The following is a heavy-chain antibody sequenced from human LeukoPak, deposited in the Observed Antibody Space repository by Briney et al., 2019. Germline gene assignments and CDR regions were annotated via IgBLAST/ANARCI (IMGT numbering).Heavy chain of an antibody. V-gene: IGHV1-18*01. Sequence: GASVKVSCKASGFTFTSYGISWVRQAPGQGLEWMGWISAYNGNTNYAQKLQGRVTMTTDTSTSTAYMELRSLRSDDTAVYYCARDHIVLMVYDLDYWGQGTLVTVSS. D-gene: IGHD2-8*01. CDR1: GFTFTSYG. CDR2: ISAYNGNT. J-gene: IGHJ4*02. CDR3: ARDHIVLMVYDLDY.